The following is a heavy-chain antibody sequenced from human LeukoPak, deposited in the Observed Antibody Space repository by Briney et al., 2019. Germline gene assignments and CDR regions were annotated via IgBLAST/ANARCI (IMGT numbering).Heavy chain of an antibody. J-gene: IGHJ4*02. CDR2: IRYDGSNK. V-gene: IGHV3-30*02. CDR3: AKDLTLYGDFPYFDY. Sequence: GGSLRLSCAASGFTFSSYGMHWVRQAPGKGLEWVTFIRYDGSNKYYADSVKGRFTISRDNSKNTLYLQMNSLRPEDTAVYYCAKDLTLYGDFPYFDYWGRGTLVTVSS. CDR1: GFTFSSYG. D-gene: IGHD2-21*01.